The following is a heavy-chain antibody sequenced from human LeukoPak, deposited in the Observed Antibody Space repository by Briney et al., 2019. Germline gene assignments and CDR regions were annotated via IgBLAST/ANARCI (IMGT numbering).Heavy chain of an antibody. Sequence: GGSLRLSCAASGLTFSSYAMSWVRQAPGKGLEWVSAISGSGGSTYYADSAKGRFTISRDNSKNTLYLQMNSLRAEDTAVYYCAKDFDWLSFYGMDVWGQGTTVTVSS. V-gene: IGHV3-23*01. CDR1: GLTFSSYA. D-gene: IGHD3-9*01. CDR2: ISGSGGST. CDR3: AKDFDWLSFYGMDV. J-gene: IGHJ6*02.